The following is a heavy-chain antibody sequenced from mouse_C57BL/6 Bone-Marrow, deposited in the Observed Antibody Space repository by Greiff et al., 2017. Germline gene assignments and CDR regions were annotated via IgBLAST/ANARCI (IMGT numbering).Heavy chain of an antibody. V-gene: IGHV1-55*01. CDR3: GRPYHSNYGYFDV. CDR1: GYTFTSYW. Sequence: QVQLLQPGAELVKPGASVKMSCKASGYTFTSYWITWVKQRPGQGLEWIGDIYTGSGSTNYNEKFKSKTTLTVDTSYSTAYLQLSSLTAEDSAVYYCGRPYHSNYGYFDVWGTGSTDTVSS. J-gene: IGHJ1*03. CDR2: IYTGSGST. D-gene: IGHD2-5*01.